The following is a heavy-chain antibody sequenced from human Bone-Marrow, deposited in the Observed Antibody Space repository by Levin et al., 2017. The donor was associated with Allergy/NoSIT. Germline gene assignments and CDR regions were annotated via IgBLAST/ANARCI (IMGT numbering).Heavy chain of an antibody. CDR1: GFTFSRYA. V-gene: IGHV3-23*01. J-gene: IGHJ4*02. CDR3: AREDNWNYDY. Sequence: HAGGSLRLSCAASGFTFSRYAMAWVRQAPGQGLEWVSGMSGSGGRTVYADSVKGRFTISRDNSKNIMYLQMNSLRVEDTALYYCAREDNWNYDYWGQGTLVTVSS. D-gene: IGHD1-7*01. CDR2: MSGSGGRT.